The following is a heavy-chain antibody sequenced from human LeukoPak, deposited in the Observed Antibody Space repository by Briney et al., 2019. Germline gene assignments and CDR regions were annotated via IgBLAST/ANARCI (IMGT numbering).Heavy chain of an antibody. CDR2: ISAYNGNT. V-gene: IGHV1-18*01. Sequence: ASVKVSCKASGYTFTSYGISWVRQAPGQGLEWMGWISAYNGNTNYAQKLQGRVTMTTDTSTSTAYMELRSLRSDDTAVYYCAREDSSGWSGYGYFDYWGQGTLVTVSS. CDR1: GYTFTSYG. D-gene: IGHD6-19*01. CDR3: AREDSSGWSGYGYFDY. J-gene: IGHJ4*02.